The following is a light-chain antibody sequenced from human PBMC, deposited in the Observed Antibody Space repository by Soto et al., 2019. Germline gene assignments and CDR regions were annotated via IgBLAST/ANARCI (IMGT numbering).Light chain of an antibody. CDR2: KAS. V-gene: IGKV1-5*03. CDR1: RSISNW. CDR3: QQYHSYPFT. J-gene: IGKJ5*01. Sequence: DIQMTQSPSSLSASVGDRVTITCRASRSISNWLAWYQQKPGKAPKLLIYKASSLQSEVPSRFSGSASGPEFTLTISSLQPDDFATYYCQQYHSYPFTFGPGTRLEIK.